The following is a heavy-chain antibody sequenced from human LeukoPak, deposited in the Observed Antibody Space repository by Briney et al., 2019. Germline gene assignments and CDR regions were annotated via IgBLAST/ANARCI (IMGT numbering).Heavy chain of an antibody. CDR2: INPNGGGT. D-gene: IGHD3-22*01. Sequence: ASVKVSCKASGYTFTDHYMHWVRQAPGQGLEWMGWINPNGGGTNYAQKFQGRVAMTRDTSISTAYMELSRLRSDDTAVYYCAREYSYYYDSSGYPETSFDPWGQGTLVTVSS. CDR3: AREYSYYYDSSGYPETSFDP. J-gene: IGHJ5*02. V-gene: IGHV1-2*02. CDR1: GYTFTDHY.